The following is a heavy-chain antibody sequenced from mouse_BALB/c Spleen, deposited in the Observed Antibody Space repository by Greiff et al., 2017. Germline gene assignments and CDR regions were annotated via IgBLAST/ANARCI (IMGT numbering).Heavy chain of an antibody. CDR2: ISYSGST. V-gene: IGHV3-2*02. J-gene: IGHJ3*01. D-gene: IGHD2-4*01. Sequence: EVQGVESGPGLVKPSQSLSLTCTVTGYSITSDYAWNWIRQFPGNKLEWMGYISYSGSTSYNPSLKSRISITRDTSKNQFFLQLNSVTTEDTATYYCASMITTGFAYWGQGTLVTVSA. CDR1: GYSITSDYA. CDR3: ASMITTGFAY.